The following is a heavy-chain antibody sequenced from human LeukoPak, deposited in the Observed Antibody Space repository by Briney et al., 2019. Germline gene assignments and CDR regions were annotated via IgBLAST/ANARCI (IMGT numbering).Heavy chain of an antibody. Sequence: SETLSLTCAVYGGSFSGYYWGWIRQPPGKGLEWIGSIYYSGSTYYNPSLKSRVTISVDTSKNQFSLKLSSVTAADTAVYYCASSNDYQETLDYWGQGTLVTVSS. CDR3: ASSNDYQETLDY. V-gene: IGHV4-34*01. J-gene: IGHJ4*02. CDR2: IYYSGST. D-gene: IGHD4-11*01. CDR1: GGSFSGYY.